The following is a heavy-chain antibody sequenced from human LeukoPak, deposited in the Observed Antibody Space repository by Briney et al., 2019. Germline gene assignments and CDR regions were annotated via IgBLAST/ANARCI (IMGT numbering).Heavy chain of an antibody. D-gene: IGHD1-26*01. CDR1: GGTFSSYA. Sequence: GASVKVSCKASGGTFSSYAISWVRQAPGQGLEWMGGIIPILGTANYAQKFQGRVTITADESTSTAYMELSSLRSEDTAVYYCARCLGGAYYYYGMDVWGQGTTVTVSS. V-gene: IGHV1-69*13. CDR2: IIPILGTA. J-gene: IGHJ6*02. CDR3: ARCLGGAYYYYGMDV.